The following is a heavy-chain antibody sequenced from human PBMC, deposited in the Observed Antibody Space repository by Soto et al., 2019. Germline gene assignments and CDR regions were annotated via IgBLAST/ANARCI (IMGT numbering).Heavy chain of an antibody. CDR2: IYYSGST. D-gene: IGHD2-15*01. Sequence: SETLSLTCTVSGGSISSYYWSWIRQPPGKGLEWIGYIYYSGSTNYNPSLKSRVTISVDTSKNQFSLKLSSVTAADTAVYYCARDVGYCSGGSCYVHDWFDPWGQGTLVTVSS. J-gene: IGHJ5*02. CDR3: ARDVGYCSGGSCYVHDWFDP. CDR1: GGSISSYY. V-gene: IGHV4-59*01.